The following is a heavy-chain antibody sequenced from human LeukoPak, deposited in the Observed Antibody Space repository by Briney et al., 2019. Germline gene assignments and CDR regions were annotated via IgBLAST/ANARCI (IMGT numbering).Heavy chain of an antibody. CDR3: AGDSRAIAARSGDY. V-gene: IGHV3-21*01. CDR2: ISSSSSYI. Sequence: GGSLRLSCAASGFTFSSYSMNWVRQAPGKGLEWVSSISSSSSYIYYADSVKGRFTISRDNAKNSLYLQMNSLRAEDTAVYDCAGDSRAIAARSGDYWGQGTLVTVSS. J-gene: IGHJ4*02. D-gene: IGHD6-6*01. CDR1: GFTFSSYS.